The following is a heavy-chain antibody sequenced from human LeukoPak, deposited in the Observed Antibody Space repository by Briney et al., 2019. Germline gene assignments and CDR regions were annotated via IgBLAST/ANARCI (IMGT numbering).Heavy chain of an antibody. V-gene: IGHV2-70*01. CDR2: IDWDDDK. J-gene: IGHJ5*02. Sequence: SGPTLVNPTQTLTLTCTFSGFSLSTSGMCVSWIRQPPGKALEWLALIDWDDDKYYSTSLKTRLTISKDTSKNQVVLTMTNMDPVDTATYYCARIRAEEYSSSWYWFDPWGQGILVTVSS. CDR1: GFSLSTSGMC. CDR3: ARIRAEEYSSSWYWFDP. D-gene: IGHD6-13*01.